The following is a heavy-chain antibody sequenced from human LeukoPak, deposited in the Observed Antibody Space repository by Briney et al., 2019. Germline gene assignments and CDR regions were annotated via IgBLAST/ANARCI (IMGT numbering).Heavy chain of an antibody. CDR3: VREPAQQLAPLDWYFDL. D-gene: IGHD6-13*01. Sequence: GGSLRLSCAASGFTFSSSDTHWVRQATGKGLEWVSAIDTGGDTYYAGSVKGRFTILRENAKNSLYLQMNSLRAEDTAVYYCVREPAQQLAPLDWYFDLWGRGTLVTVSS. CDR2: IDTGGDT. CDR1: GFTFSSSD. J-gene: IGHJ2*01. V-gene: IGHV3-13*01.